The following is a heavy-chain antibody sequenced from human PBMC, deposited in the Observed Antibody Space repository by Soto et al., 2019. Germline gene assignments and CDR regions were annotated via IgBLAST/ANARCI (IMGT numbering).Heavy chain of an antibody. CDR3: ARAHYGDYGYGMDV. Sequence: SETLSLTCAVSGGYISSGGYSWSWIRQPPGKGLEWIGYTYHSGSTYYNPSLKSRVTISVDRSKNQFSLKLSSVTAADTAVYYCARAHYGDYGYGMDVWGQGTTVTVSS. V-gene: IGHV4-30-2*01. D-gene: IGHD4-17*01. CDR1: GGYISSGGYS. J-gene: IGHJ6*02. CDR2: TYHSGST.